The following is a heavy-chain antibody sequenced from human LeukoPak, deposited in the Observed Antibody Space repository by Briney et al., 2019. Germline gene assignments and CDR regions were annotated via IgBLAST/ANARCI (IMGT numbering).Heavy chain of an antibody. CDR1: GGSISSGGYY. V-gene: IGHV4-31*03. CDR2: IYYSGST. Sequence: SETLSLTCTVSGGSISSGGYYWSWIRQHPGKGLEWIGYIYYSGSTYYNPSLKSRVTISVDTSKNQFSLKLSSVTAADTAVYYCARLTSSTSCYDCDFYYYYGMDVWGQGTTVVVSS. J-gene: IGHJ6*02. D-gene: IGHD2-2*01. CDR3: ARLTSSTSCYDCDFYYYYGMDV.